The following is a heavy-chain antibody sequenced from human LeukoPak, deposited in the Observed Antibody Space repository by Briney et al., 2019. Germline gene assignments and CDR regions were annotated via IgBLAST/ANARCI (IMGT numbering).Heavy chain of an antibody. Sequence: PGRSLRLSCAASGFTFSSNAMHWVRQAPGEGLDWVALISYDGSNKYYADSVKGRFTISRDNSKNTLYLQMNSLRAEDTAVYYCAREPDIVVVPAASLDYWGQGTLVTVSS. CDR2: ISYDGSNK. V-gene: IGHV3-30-3*01. D-gene: IGHD2-2*01. J-gene: IGHJ4*02. CDR3: AREPDIVVVPAASLDY. CDR1: GFTFSSNA.